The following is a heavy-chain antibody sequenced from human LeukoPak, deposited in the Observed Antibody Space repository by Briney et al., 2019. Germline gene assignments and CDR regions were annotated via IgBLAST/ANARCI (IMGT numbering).Heavy chain of an antibody. CDR3: ARVSEWLVLDY. D-gene: IGHD6-19*01. V-gene: IGHV3-64*01. Sequence: PGGSLRLSCAASGFTFSSYAMHWVRQAPGKGLEYVSAISSNGGSTYYANSVKGRFTISRDNSKNTLYLQMGSLRAEDMAVYYCARVSEWLVLDYWGQGNLVTVSS. J-gene: IGHJ4*02. CDR1: GFTFSSYA. CDR2: ISSNGGST.